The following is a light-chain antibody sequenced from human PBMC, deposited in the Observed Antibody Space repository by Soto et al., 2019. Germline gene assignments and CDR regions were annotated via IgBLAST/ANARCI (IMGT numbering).Light chain of an antibody. V-gene: IGKV3-20*01. CDR1: QSVSSSY. Sequence: ESVLTQSPGTLSLSPGERATLSCRASQSVSSSYLAWYQQKPGQAPRLLIYGASSRATGIPDRFSGSGSGTDFTLTISRLEPEDFAVDYCQQYGSSPITFGGGTKVEIK. CDR2: GAS. J-gene: IGKJ4*01. CDR3: QQYGSSPIT.